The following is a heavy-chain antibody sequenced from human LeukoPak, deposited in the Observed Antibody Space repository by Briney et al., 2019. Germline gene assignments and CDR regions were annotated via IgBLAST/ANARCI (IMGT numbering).Heavy chain of an antibody. J-gene: IGHJ4*02. D-gene: IGHD5-12*01. CDR1: GGSFSGYY. CDR2: INHSGST. CDR3: AISAEGLGFDY. Sequence: SETLSLTCAVYGGSFSGYYWSWIRQPPGKGLEWIGEINHSGSTNYNPSLKRRVTISVDTSKNQFSLKLSSVTAADTAVYYCAISAEGLGFDYWGQGTLVTVSS. V-gene: IGHV4-34*01.